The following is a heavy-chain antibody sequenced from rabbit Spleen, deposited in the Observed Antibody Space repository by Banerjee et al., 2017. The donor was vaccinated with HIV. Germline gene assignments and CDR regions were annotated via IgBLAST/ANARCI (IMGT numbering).Heavy chain of an antibody. D-gene: IGHD4-1*01. J-gene: IGHJ4*01. CDR1: GFTFSSSYW. Sequence: QSLEESGGDLVKPGASLTLTCTASGFTFSSSYWICWVRQAPGKGLEWIACIDGGSSGSTVYATWAKGRFTIYRASWTAVTLQMTSLTVADTATYFCARDLAGVIGWNFGWWGPGTLVTVS. CDR3: ARDLAGVIGWNFGW. CDR2: IDGGSSGST. V-gene: IGHV1S40*01.